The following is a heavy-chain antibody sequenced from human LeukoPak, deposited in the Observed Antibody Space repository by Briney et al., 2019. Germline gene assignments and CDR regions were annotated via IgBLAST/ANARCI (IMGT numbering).Heavy chain of an antibody. CDR3: ARDYYDSSGYLDY. Sequence: GGSLRLSCAASGFSFSSYAIHWVRQAPGKGLEWVAVIWYDGSNKYYADSVKGRFTISRDNSKNTLYLQMNSLRAEDTAVYYCARDYYDSSGYLDYWGQGTLVTVSS. J-gene: IGHJ4*02. D-gene: IGHD3-22*01. CDR2: IWYDGSNK. CDR1: GFSFSSYA. V-gene: IGHV3-33*01.